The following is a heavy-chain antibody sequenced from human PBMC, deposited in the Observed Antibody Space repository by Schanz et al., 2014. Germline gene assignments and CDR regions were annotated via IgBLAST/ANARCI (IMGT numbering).Heavy chain of an antibody. D-gene: IGHD6-19*01. CDR2: IKSKTDGGTT. CDR1: GFTFSDAW. J-gene: IGHJ4*02. Sequence: EVQLLESGGGLVKPGGSLRLSCAASGFTFSDAWMTWVRQAPGKGLEWVGRIKSKTDGGTTDYAAPVKGRFTISRDESKNTLFLQINSLKTEDTAVYYCTTYCDGGCAIDNWGQGALVTVSS. CDR3: TTYCDGGCAIDN. V-gene: IGHV3-15*01.